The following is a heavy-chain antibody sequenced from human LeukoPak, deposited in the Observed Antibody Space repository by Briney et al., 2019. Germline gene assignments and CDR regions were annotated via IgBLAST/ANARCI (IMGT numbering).Heavy chain of an antibody. V-gene: IGHV4-39*07. J-gene: IGHJ6*02. CDR2: ISHSGST. CDR3: ARGVYYYYGMDV. CDR1: GGSVSSGSYY. Sequence: SETLSLTCTVSGGSVSSGSYYWSWIRQPPGKGLEWIGEISHSGSTNYNPSLKSRVTISVDTSKNQFSLKLSSVTAADTAVYYCARGVYYYYGMDVWGQGTAVTVSS.